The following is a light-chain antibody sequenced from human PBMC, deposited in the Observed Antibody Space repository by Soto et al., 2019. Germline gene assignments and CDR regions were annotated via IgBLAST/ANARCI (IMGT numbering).Light chain of an antibody. V-gene: IGKV1-5*01. CDR3: QQYNIYPLT. J-gene: IGKJ4*01. CDR2: DVS. Sequence: DIQMTQSPSTLSASVGDRVTITCRASQTINKWLAWYQQKPGKAPKLLIFDVSNLQSEVPSRFSGSGSGTEFTLTIRSLQPDDFAIYYCQQYNIYPLTFGGGTKVDIK. CDR1: QTINKW.